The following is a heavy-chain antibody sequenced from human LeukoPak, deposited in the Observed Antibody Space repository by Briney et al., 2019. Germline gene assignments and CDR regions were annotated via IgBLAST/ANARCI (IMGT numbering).Heavy chain of an antibody. Sequence: KPAETLSLTCTVSGCSVSSGSYYWSWIRQPPGKGLEWIGYIYYSGRTNYNPSLKSRVTISVDTSKNQFSLKLSSVTAADTAVYYCARFLLDYGTFDYWGQGTLVTVSS. CDR3: ARFLLDYGTFDY. CDR1: GCSVSSGSYY. J-gene: IGHJ4*02. CDR2: IYYSGRT. D-gene: IGHD4-17*01. V-gene: IGHV4-61*01.